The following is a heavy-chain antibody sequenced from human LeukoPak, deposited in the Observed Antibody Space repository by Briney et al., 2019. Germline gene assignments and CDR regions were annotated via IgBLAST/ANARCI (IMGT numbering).Heavy chain of an antibody. CDR3: AKEQGDSGSLFYGMDV. D-gene: IGHD3-10*01. Sequence: GGSLRLSCAASGFTFTGYAMSWVRQAPGKGLEWVSAISDSGGSTYYADSVKGRFTISRDNSKKTLYLQMNSLRAEDTAVYYCAKEQGDSGSLFYGMDVWGQGTTVTVSS. CDR2: ISDSGGST. J-gene: IGHJ6*02. V-gene: IGHV3-23*01. CDR1: GFTFTGYA.